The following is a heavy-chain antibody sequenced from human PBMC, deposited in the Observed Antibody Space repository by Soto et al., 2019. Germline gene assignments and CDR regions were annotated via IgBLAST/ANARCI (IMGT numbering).Heavy chain of an antibody. CDR1: GYTFTSYD. CDR3: ARDDSGFSGSHYIDYFNY. J-gene: IGHJ4*02. Sequence: ASVEVSCKASGYTFTSYDINWVRQATGKRLEWMGWMNPNSGNTDYAQKFQGRVTFTRDTSAGTVYMQLSSLTSEDTAVYYCARDDSGFSGSHYIDYFNYWGQGALVTVSS. V-gene: IGHV1-8*01. CDR2: MNPNSGNT. D-gene: IGHD1-26*01.